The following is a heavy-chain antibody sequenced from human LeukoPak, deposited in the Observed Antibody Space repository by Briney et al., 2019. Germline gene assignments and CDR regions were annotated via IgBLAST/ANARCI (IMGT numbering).Heavy chain of an antibody. D-gene: IGHD6-13*01. V-gene: IGHV3-30*18. J-gene: IGHJ3*02. CDR3: AKEPLMAAAPGDAFDI. CDR2: ISYDGSNK. Sequence: GGSLRLSCAASGFTFSSYGMHWVRQAPGKGLEWVAVISYDGSNKYYADSVKGRFTISRDNSKNTLYLQMNSLRAEDTAVYYCAKEPLMAAAPGDAFDIWGQGTMVTVSS. CDR1: GFTFSSYG.